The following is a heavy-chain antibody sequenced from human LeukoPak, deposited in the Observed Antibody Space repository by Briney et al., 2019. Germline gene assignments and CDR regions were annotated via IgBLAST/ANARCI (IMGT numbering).Heavy chain of an antibody. J-gene: IGHJ4*02. D-gene: IGHD1-26*01. CDR1: GFTFRSYA. CDR2: ISGSGGST. V-gene: IGHV3-23*01. Sequence: GGSLRLSCAASGFTFRSYAMSWVRQAPGKGLEWVSAISGSGGSTYYADSVRGRFTISRDNSKNTLYLHMNSLRAEDTALYYCARNYYEPTYDYYFDCWGQGTLVTVSS. CDR3: ARNYYEPTYDYYFDC.